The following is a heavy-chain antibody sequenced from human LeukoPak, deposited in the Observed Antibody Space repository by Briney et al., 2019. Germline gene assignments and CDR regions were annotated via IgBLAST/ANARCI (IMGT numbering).Heavy chain of an antibody. CDR2: INHSGST. D-gene: IGHD3-10*01. Sequence: WGTLSLTCAVYGGSLSGYYWSWIRQPPGKGLEWIGEINHSGSTNYNPSLKSRVTISVDTSKNQSSLKLSSVTAAETAVYYCARPSYGSGSYSYWGQGTLVTVSS. CDR1: GGSLSGYY. CDR3: ARPSYGSGSYSY. V-gene: IGHV4-34*01. J-gene: IGHJ4*02.